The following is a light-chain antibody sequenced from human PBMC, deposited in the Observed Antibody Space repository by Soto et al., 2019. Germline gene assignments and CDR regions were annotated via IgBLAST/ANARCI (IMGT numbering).Light chain of an antibody. CDR3: QQYYSYRT. CDR2: QAS. CDR1: QSISSW. V-gene: IGKV1-5*03. J-gene: IGKJ1*01. Sequence: DIQMTQSPSTLSASVGDRVTITCRASQSISSWLAWYQQKPGKAPKLLLYQASSLESGVPSRFSGSGSGTEFTLTISSLQPDDFATYYCQQYYSYRTFGQGTKVEIK.